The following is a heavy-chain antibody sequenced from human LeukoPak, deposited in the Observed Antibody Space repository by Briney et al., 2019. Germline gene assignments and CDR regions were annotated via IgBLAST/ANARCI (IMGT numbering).Heavy chain of an antibody. CDR3: ARGDYNY. Sequence: TGGSLRLSCAASGFTFSSYWMSWVRQAPGKGLEWVANIKQDGSQKYYVDSVKDRFTISRDNTKDSLFLQMNSLRAEDTAVYYCARGDYNYWGQGTLVTVSS. D-gene: IGHD4-17*01. V-gene: IGHV3-7*01. CDR1: GFTFSSYW. CDR2: IKQDGSQK. J-gene: IGHJ4*02.